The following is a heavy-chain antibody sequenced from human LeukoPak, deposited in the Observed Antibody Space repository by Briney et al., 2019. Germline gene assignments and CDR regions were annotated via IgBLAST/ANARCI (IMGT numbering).Heavy chain of an antibody. CDR3: TQNYYDIGGYYWWYFDL. J-gene: IGHJ2*01. D-gene: IGHD3-22*01. Sequence: GGSLRLSCAASGFTFNNAWMSWGRQAPGKGLEWVGRIKSDTDGGTTDYAAPVKGRFTISRDDSKATVNIQMKSLKAEDIVMYYCTQNYYDIGGYYWWYFDLWGRGAQVTVSS. CDR1: GFTFNNAW. CDR2: IKSDTDGGTT. V-gene: IGHV3-15*01.